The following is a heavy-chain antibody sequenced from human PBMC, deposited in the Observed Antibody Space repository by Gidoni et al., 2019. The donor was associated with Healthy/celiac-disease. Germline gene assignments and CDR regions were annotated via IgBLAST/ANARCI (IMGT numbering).Heavy chain of an antibody. J-gene: IGHJ6*02. V-gene: IGHV3-48*04. CDR1: GFTFSSQS. Sequence: EVQLVASGGGLVQPGGSLRLSCAASGFTFSSQSMTWVRQAPGQGLEWVSYISSSRSTIYYADSVKGRFTISRDNAKNSLYLQMNSLRAEDTAVYYCARVFPSTSGTSTPYYYYYYGMDVWGQGTTVTVSS. D-gene: IGHD2-2*01. CDR2: ISSSRSTI. CDR3: ARVFPSTSGTSTPYYYYYYGMDV.